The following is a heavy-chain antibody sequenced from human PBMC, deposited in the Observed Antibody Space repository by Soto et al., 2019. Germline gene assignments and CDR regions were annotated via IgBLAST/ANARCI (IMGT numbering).Heavy chain of an antibody. D-gene: IGHD6-13*01. Sequence: ASVKVSWKASGYTFTSYGISWVRQAPGQGLEWMGWISAYNGNTNYAQKLQGRVTMTTDTSTSTAYMELRSLRSDDTAVYYCARDRKVIAAAGTFDYWGQGTLVTVSS. CDR1: GYTFTSYG. V-gene: IGHV1-18*01. CDR2: ISAYNGNT. J-gene: IGHJ4*02. CDR3: ARDRKVIAAAGTFDY.